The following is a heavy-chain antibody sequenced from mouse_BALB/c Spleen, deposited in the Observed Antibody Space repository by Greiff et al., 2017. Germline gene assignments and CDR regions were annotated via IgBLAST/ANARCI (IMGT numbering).Heavy chain of an antibody. V-gene: IGHV1-7*01. J-gene: IGHJ4*01. Sequence: QVQLQQSGAELAKPGASVKMSCTASGYTFTSYWMHWVKQRPGQGLEWIGYINPSTGYTEYNQKFKDKATLTADKSSSTAYMQLSSLTSEDSAVYYCAKDDGYYFNAMDYWGQGTSVTVSS. CDR3: AKDDGYYFNAMDY. D-gene: IGHD2-3*01. CDR2: INPSTGYT. CDR1: GYTFTSYW.